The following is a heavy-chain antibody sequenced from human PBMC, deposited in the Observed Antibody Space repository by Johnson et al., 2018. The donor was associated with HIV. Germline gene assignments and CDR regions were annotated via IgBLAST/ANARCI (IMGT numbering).Heavy chain of an antibody. CDR2: ISSNGGST. D-gene: IGHD3-22*01. V-gene: IGHV3-64*01. CDR3: ARDQFPTYYYDSSGSSPVDAFDI. Sequence: VQLLESGGGLVQPGGSLRLSCAASGFTFSSYAMHWVRQAPGKGLEYVSAISSNGGSTYYANSVKGRFTISRDNSKNTLYLQMGSLRAEDMGVYYGARDQFPTYYYDSSGSSPVDAFDIWGQGTMVTVSS. CDR1: GFTFSSYA. J-gene: IGHJ3*02.